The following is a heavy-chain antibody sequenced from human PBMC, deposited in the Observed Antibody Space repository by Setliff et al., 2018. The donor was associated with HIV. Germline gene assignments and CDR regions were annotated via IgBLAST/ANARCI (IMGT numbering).Heavy chain of an antibody. Sequence: ASVKVSCKASGYTFTSYAMNWVRQAPGQGLEWMGGSIPLFGTTSYAQRLQGRVTMTTDTSTSTAYMELRRLTFDDTAVYYCARDVEHMMDVWGQGTTVTVSS. CDR3: ARDVEHMMDV. CDR1: GYTFTSYA. CDR2: SIPLFGTT. J-gene: IGHJ6*02. V-gene: IGHV1-18*01.